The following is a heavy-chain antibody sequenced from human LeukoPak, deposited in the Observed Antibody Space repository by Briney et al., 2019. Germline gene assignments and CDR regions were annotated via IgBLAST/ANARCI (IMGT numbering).Heavy chain of an antibody. CDR2: LSYDGSIK. Sequence: GGSLRLSCVASGFPFSSYSFDWVRQAPGKGLEWVALLSYDGSIKHYADSVKGRFTLSRDNSKNSVYLQMDSLKAEDTAVYYCARGVSTWYRIDYWGQGTLVTVSS. V-gene: IGHV3-30*01. D-gene: IGHD6-13*01. CDR3: ARGVSTWYRIDY. CDR1: GFPFSSYS. J-gene: IGHJ4*02.